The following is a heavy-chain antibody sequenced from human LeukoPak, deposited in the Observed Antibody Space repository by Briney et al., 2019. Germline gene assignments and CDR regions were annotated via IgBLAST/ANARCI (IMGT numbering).Heavy chain of an antibody. V-gene: IGHV3-7*01. D-gene: IGHD6-13*01. CDR2: IKQDGSEK. Sequence: PGRSLRLSCAASGFTFSSYWMSWVRQAPGKGLEWVANIKQDGSEKYYVDSVKGRFTISRDNAKNSLYLQMNSLRAEDTAVYYCARASGYSSSWYPMGYYYYYMDVWGKGTTVTVSS. CDR3: ARASGYSSSWYPMGYYYYYMDV. J-gene: IGHJ6*03. CDR1: GFTFSSYW.